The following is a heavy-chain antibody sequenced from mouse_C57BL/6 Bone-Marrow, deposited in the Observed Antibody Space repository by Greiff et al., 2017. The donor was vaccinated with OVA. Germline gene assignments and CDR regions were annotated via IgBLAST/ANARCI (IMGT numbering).Heavy chain of an antibody. D-gene: IGHD2-5*01. CDR3: ARRGVYYSNYVDY. CDR2: IDPEDGET. CDR1: GFNIKDYY. J-gene: IGHJ2*01. V-gene: IGHV14-2*01. Sequence: EVQLQESGAELVKPGASVKLSCTASGFNIKDYYMHWVKQRTEQGLEWIGRIDPEDGETKYAPQFQGKATITADTSSNTAYLQLSSLTSEDTAVYYCARRGVYYSNYVDYWGQGTTLTVSS.